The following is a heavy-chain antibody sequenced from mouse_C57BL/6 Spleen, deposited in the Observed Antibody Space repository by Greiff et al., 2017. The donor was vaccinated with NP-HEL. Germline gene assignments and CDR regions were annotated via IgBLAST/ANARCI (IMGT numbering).Heavy chain of an antibody. J-gene: IGHJ4*01. V-gene: IGHV5-4*01. Sequence: EVKLVESGGGLVKPGGSLKLSCAASGFTFSSYAMSWVRQTPEKRLEWVATISDGGSYTYYPDNVKGRFTISRDTAKNNLYLQMSHLKSEDTAMYYCARDRVTTVVAVYYAMDYWGQGTSVTVSS. CDR2: ISDGGSYT. D-gene: IGHD1-1*01. CDR3: ARDRVTTVVAVYYAMDY. CDR1: GFTFSSYA.